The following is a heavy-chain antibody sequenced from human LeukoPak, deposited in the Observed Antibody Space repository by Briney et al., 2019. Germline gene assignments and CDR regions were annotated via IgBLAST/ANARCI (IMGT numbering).Heavy chain of an antibody. CDR2: ISSSSSYI. Sequence: PGGSLRLSCAASGFTFSNYSMNWVRQAPGKGLEWVSSISSSSSYIYYADSVKGRFTISRDNAKNSLYLQMNSLRAEDTAVYYCAREPKEYSSGWYDYYYMDVWGKGTTVTVSS. V-gene: IGHV3-21*01. CDR1: GFTFSNYS. CDR3: AREPKEYSSGWYDYYYMDV. D-gene: IGHD6-19*01. J-gene: IGHJ6*03.